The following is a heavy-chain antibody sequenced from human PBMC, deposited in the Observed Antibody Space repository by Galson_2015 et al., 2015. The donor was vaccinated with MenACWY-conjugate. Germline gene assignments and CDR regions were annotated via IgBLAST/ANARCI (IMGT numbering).Heavy chain of an antibody. V-gene: IGHV4-59*08. J-gene: IGHJ4*02. Sequence: ATLSLTCPVSGGSISSYYWSWLRQPPGKGLEWIGYIYYSGSTNYNPSLKSRVTISVDTSKNQFSLKLSSVTAADTAVYYCARHMGTVTTFSLAFDYWGQGTLVTVSS. CDR1: GGSISSYY. D-gene: IGHD4-17*01. CDR2: IYYSGST. CDR3: ARHMGTVTTFSLAFDY.